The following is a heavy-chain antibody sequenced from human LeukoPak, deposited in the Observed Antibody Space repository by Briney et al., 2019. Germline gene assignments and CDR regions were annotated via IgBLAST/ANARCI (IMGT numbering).Heavy chain of an antibody. V-gene: IGHV3-43D*03. J-gene: IGHJ6*03. CDR2: ISWDGGST. Sequence: GGSLRLSCAASGFTFDDYAMHWVRQAPGKGLEWVSLISWDGGSTYYADSVKGRFTISRDNSKNSLYLQMNSLRAEDTALYYCAKGSCTPGVCYPYYCYYMDVWGKGTTVTVS. CDR3: AKGSCTPGVCYPYYCYYMDV. CDR1: GFTFDDYA. D-gene: IGHD2-8*01.